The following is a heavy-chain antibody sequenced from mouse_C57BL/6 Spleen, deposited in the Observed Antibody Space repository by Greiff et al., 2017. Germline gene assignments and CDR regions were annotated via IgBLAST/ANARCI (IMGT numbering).Heavy chain of an antibody. D-gene: IGHD2-3*01. CDR3: ARGAIYDGYYAGFDY. Sequence: VQLQQSGPVLVKPGASVKMSCKASGSTFTDYYMNWVKPSHGKSLEWIGVINPYNGGTSYNQQFKGKATLTVDKSSSTAYMALNSLTSEDSAVYYCARGAIYDGYYAGFDYWGQGTTLTVSS. J-gene: IGHJ2*01. CDR1: GSTFTDYY. V-gene: IGHV1-19*01. CDR2: INPYNGGT.